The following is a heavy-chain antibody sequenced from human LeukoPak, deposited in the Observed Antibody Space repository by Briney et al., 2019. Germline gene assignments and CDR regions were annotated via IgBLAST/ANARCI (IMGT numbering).Heavy chain of an antibody. V-gene: IGHV3-53*01. CDR2: IYSGGST. J-gene: IGHJ4*02. D-gene: IGHD3-10*01. CDR3: ARGGNYYGSGPKFDY. CDR1: GFTVSSNY. Sequence: GGSLRLSCAASGFTVSSNYMSWVRQAPGKGLEWVSVIYSGGSTYYADSVKGRFTISRDNSKNTLYLQMNSLRAEDMAVYYCARGGNYYGSGPKFDYWGQGTLVTVSS.